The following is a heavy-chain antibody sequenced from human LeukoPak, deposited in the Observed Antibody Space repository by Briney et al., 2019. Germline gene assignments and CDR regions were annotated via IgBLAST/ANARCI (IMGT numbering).Heavy chain of an antibody. CDR1: GYNLIGYY. V-gene: IGHV1-2*02. CDR2: INPNSGDT. D-gene: IGHD2-15*01. CDR3: ARGYCTGGRCYP. J-gene: IGHJ4*02. Sequence: ASVKVSCKASGYNLIGYYLHWVRQAPGQGLEWMGWINPNSGDTNYAQKFQGRVTMTTDTSISTAYMELSGLGSDDTAVYYCARGYCTGGRCYPWGQGTLVTVSS.